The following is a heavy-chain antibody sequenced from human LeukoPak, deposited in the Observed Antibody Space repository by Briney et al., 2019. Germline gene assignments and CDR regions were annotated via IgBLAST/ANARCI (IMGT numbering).Heavy chain of an antibody. CDR2: IYTSGST. V-gene: IGHV4-61*02. CDR3: ARLRDSHYYGSGKGAFDI. CDR1: GGSISSGSYY. D-gene: IGHD3-10*01. J-gene: IGHJ3*02. Sequence: SETLSLTCTVSGGSISSGSYYWSWIRQPAGKGLEWIGRIYTSGSTNYNPSLKSRVTISVDTSKNQLSLKLSSVTAADTAVYYCARLRDSHYYGSGKGAFDIWGQGTMVTVSS.